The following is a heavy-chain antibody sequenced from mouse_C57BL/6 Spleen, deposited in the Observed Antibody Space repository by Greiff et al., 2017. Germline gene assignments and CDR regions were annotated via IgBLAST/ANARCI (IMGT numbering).Heavy chain of an antibody. D-gene: IGHD2-1*01. J-gene: IGHJ3*01. V-gene: IGHV5-4*01. CDR2: ISDGGSYT. CDR1: GFTFSSYA. CDR3: ARGVTMVTTGFAY. Sequence: EVQRVESGGGLVKPGGSLKLSCAASGFTFSSYAMSWVRQTPEKRLEWVATISDGGSYTYYPDNVKGRFTISRGNAKNNLYLQMSHLKSEDTAMYYCARGVTMVTTGFAYWGQGTLVTVSA.